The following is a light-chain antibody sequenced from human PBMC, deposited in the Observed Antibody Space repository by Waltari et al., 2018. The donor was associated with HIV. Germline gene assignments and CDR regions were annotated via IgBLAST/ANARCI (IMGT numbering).Light chain of an antibody. CDR3: QAWDSRV. CDR2: QDS. J-gene: IGLJ2*01. CDR1: KLGDKY. Sequence: SYELTQPPSVSVSPGQTASITCSGDKLGDKYACWYQQKPGQTPVLCIYQDSKRPSGMPERFSGSNSGNTATLTISGTQAMDEADYYCQAWDSRVFGGGTKLTVL. V-gene: IGLV3-1*01.